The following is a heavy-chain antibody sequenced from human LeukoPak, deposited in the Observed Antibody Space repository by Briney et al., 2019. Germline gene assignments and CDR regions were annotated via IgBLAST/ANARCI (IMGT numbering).Heavy chain of an antibody. CDR1: GFTFSSYE. V-gene: IGHV3-48*03. Sequence: GGSLRLSCAASGFTFSSYEMNWVRQAPGKGLEWVSYISGSGNTIYYADSVKGRFTISRDNAKNSLYLQMNSLRAEGTAVYYCARDYPYSSGWFDTGGPENWFDPWGQGTLVTVSS. J-gene: IGHJ5*02. D-gene: IGHD6-19*01. CDR3: ARDYPYSSGWFDTGGPENWFDP. CDR2: ISGSGNTI.